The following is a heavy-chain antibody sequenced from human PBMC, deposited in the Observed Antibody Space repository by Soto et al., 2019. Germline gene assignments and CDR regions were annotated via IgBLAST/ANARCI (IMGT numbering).Heavy chain of an antibody. J-gene: IGHJ4*02. CDR3: TRDDQGIATSGTPILGS. CDR1: GFRFDDYA. Sequence: PGGSLRLSCRASGFRFDDYAMHWVRQAPGKGLEWVAGIIWNSEAIDCAESVRGRFTISRDNAENSVFLQMDSLSPEDTALYYCTRDDQGIATSGTPILGSWGQGTPVTAPQ. D-gene: IGHD6-13*01. CDR2: IIWNSEAI. V-gene: IGHV3-9*01.